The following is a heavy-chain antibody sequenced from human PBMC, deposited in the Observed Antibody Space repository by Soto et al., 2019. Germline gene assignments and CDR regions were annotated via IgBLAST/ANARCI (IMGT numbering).Heavy chain of an antibody. D-gene: IGHD6-13*01. CDR2: IYYSGST. V-gene: IGHV4-59*01. CDR3: ARGSGGSSWYYYYYMDV. Sequence: PSETLSLTCTVSGGSLSSYYWSWIRQPPGKGLEWIGYIYYSGSTNYNPSLKSRVTISVDTSKNQFSLKLSSVTAADTAVYYCARGSGGSSWYYYYYMDVWGKGTTVTVSS. J-gene: IGHJ6*03. CDR1: GGSLSSYY.